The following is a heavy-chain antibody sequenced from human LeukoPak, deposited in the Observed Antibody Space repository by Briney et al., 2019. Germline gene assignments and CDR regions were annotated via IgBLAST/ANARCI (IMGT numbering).Heavy chain of an antibody. Sequence: SETLSLTCAVYGGSFSGYYWSWIRQPPGKGLEWIGEINHSGSTNYNPSLKSRVTISVVTSKNQFSLKLSSVTAADTAVYYCAMVRGGPFDYWGQGTLVTVSS. CDR1: GGSFSGYY. CDR2: INHSGST. CDR3: AMVRGGPFDY. V-gene: IGHV4-34*01. J-gene: IGHJ4*02. D-gene: IGHD3-10*01.